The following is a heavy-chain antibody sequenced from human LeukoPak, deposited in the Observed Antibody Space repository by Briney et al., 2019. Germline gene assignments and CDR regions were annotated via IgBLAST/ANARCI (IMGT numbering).Heavy chain of an antibody. CDR1: GFTFSSYS. J-gene: IGHJ3*02. Sequence: GGSLRLSCAASGFTFSSYSMNWVRQAPGKGLEWVAFIRYDGSNKYYADSVKGRFTISRDNSKNTLYLQMNSLRAEDTAVYYCAKDDYDSSGYYYVDIWGQGTMVTVSS. CDR2: IRYDGSNK. D-gene: IGHD3-22*01. CDR3: AKDDYDSSGYYYVDI. V-gene: IGHV3-30*02.